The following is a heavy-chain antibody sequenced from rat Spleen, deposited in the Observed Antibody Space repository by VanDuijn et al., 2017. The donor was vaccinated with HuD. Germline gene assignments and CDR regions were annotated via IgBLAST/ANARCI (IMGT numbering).Heavy chain of an antibody. CDR1: GFSLTTHS. V-gene: IGHV2-45*01. J-gene: IGHJ3*01. D-gene: IGHD1-12*02. CDR3: TRDSGGRYYDGTYYYGVY. CDR2: MWSGGTT. Sequence: QVQLMESGPGLVQPSETLSLTCTVSGFSLTTHSVHWVRQPPGKGLAWMGVMWSGGTTAYNSALKSRLSISRDTSKSQVFLKMNSLQTEDTAIYYCTRDSGGRYYDGTYYYGVYWGQGTLVTVSS.